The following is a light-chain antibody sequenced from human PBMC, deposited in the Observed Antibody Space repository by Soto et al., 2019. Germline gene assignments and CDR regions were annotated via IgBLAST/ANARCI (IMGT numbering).Light chain of an antibody. V-gene: IGLV2-18*02. J-gene: IGLJ1*01. CDR3: SSYTSSSTYV. CDR1: SSDVGSYNR. Sequence: QSALTQPPSVSGSPGQSVTISCTGNSSDVGSYNRVSWYQQPPGTAPKVMIYDVSNRPSGVPDRFSGSKSGNTASLTISGLQAEDESDYYCSSYTSSSTYVFGTGTKVTVL. CDR2: DVS.